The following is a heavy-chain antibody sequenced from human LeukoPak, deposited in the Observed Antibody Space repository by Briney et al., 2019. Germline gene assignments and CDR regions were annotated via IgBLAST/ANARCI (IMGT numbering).Heavy chain of an antibody. CDR3: AKESSGSYPFDY. CDR1: GGSFSGYY. Sequence: KPSETLSLTCAVYGGSFSGYYWSWIRQPPGKGLEWIGEINHSGSTNYNPSLKSRVTISVDTSKNQFSLKLSSVTAADTAVYYCAKESSGSYPFDYWGQGTLVTVSS. D-gene: IGHD1-26*01. J-gene: IGHJ4*02. V-gene: IGHV4-34*01. CDR2: INHSGST.